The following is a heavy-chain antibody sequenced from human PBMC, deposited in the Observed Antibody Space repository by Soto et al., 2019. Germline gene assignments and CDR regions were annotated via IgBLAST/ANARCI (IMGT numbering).Heavy chain of an antibody. CDR3: AYRQEYRGSWDSGWFDP. D-gene: IGHD6-6*01. CDR2: IFWDDDK. Sequence: SGPTLVNPTQTLTLTCTFSGFSLSTSGVGVGWIRQPPGKALEWLGIIFWDDDKRYRPSLKSRVTITKDTSKNQLVLTVTNMDPVDTATYYCAYRQEYRGSWDSGWFDPWGQGTLVTVSS. J-gene: IGHJ5*02. V-gene: IGHV2-5*02. CDR1: GFSLSTSGVG.